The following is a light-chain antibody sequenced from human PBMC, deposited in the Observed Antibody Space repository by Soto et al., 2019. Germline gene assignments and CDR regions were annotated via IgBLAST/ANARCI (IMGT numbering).Light chain of an antibody. V-gene: IGLV2-11*01. Sequence: QSALTQPRSVSGSPGQSVTISCTGTSSDIGGYDYVSWYQQHPGKAPKLMICNVSDRPSGVPDRFSGSKSANTASLTISGLQAEDEADYYCCSYAGSYSVVFGGGTKVTVL. CDR3: CSYAGSYSVV. CDR1: SSDIGGYDY. CDR2: NVS. J-gene: IGLJ2*01.